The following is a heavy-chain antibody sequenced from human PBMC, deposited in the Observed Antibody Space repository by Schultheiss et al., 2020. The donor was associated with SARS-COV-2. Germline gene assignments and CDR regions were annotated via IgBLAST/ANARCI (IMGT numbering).Heavy chain of an antibody. CDR2: ISSSSSYI. J-gene: IGHJ4*02. CDR3: ARDRRRTYGDSTDY. V-gene: IGHV3-21*01. CDR1: GFTFDTFS. D-gene: IGHD4-17*01. Sequence: GGSLRLSCAASGFTFDTFSFNWVRQAPGKGLEWVSSISSSSSYIYYADSVKGRFTISRDNAKNSLYLQMSSLTSDDTGVYYCARDRRRTYGDSTDYWGQGTLVTVSS.